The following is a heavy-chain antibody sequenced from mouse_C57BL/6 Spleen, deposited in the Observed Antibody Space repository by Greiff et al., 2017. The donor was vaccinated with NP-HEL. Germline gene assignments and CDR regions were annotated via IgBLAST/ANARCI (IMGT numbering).Heavy chain of an antibody. CDR3: ARERSYGNLGAMDY. Sequence: EVHLVESEGGLVQPGSSMKLSCTASGFTFSDYYMAWVRQVPEKGLEWVANINYDGSSTYYLDSLKSRFIISRDNAKNILYLQMSSLKSEDTATYYCARERSYGNLGAMDYWGQGTSVTVSS. V-gene: IGHV5-16*01. CDR1: GFTFSDYY. J-gene: IGHJ4*01. D-gene: IGHD2-1*01. CDR2: INYDGSST.